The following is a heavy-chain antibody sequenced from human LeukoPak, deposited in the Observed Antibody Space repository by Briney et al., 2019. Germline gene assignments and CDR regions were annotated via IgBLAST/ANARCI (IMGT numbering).Heavy chain of an antibody. CDR3: ARSPAVGISSFDI. J-gene: IGHJ3*02. V-gene: IGHV1-18*01. D-gene: IGHD6-13*01. Sequence: ASVKASSKASGYTFTSYGISWVRQAPGPGLEGMGRISAYNGNTNYAQKLQGRVTMTTDSSTRKAYMELKSLRSDDAGVYYCARSPAVGISSFDIWGEGTMVTVSS. CDR2: ISAYNGNT. CDR1: GYTFTSYG.